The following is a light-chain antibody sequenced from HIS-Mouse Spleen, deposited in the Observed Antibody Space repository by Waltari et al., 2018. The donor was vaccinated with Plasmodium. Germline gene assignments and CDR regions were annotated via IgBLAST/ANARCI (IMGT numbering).Light chain of an antibody. V-gene: IGLV3-10*01. CDR2: EDS. CDR1: ALPKKY. J-gene: IGLJ3*02. CDR3: YSTDSSGNHRV. Sequence: SYDLTQPPSVSLSPGQTARITCSGDALPKKYAYCYQQKSGQAPVLVSYEDSKRPSGIPERFSGSSSGKMATLTISGAQVEDEADYYCYSTDSSGNHRVFGGGTKLTVL.